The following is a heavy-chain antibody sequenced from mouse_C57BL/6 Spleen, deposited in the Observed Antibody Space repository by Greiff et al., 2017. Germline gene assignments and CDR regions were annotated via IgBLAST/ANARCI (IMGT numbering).Heavy chain of an antibody. Sequence: EVMLVESGGGLVKPGGSLKLSCAASGFTFSDYGMHWVRQAPEKGLEWVAYISSGSSTIYYADTVKGRFTISRDNAKNTLFLQMTSLRSEDTAMYYCARPDGYDEAWFAYWGQGTLVTVSA. V-gene: IGHV5-17*01. CDR2: ISSGSSTI. CDR3: ARPDGYDEAWFAY. D-gene: IGHD2-2*01. CDR1: GFTFSDYG. J-gene: IGHJ3*01.